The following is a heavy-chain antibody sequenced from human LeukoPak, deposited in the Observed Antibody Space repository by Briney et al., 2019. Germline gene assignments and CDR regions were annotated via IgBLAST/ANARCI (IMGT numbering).Heavy chain of an antibody. CDR3: ARDLGYDILTGYRPATWYFDL. Sequence: GGSLRLSCAASGFTFTTYAMNWVRQAPGKGLEWVSGINYSGGSTYYADSVKGRFTISRDNAKNSLYLQMNSLRAEDTAVYYCARDLGYDILTGYRPATWYFDLWGRGTLVTVSS. J-gene: IGHJ2*01. CDR2: INYSGGST. CDR1: GFTFTTYA. V-gene: IGHV3-23*01. D-gene: IGHD3-9*01.